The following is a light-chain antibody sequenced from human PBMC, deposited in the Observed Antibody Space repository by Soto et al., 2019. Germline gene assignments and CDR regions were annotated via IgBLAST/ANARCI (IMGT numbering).Light chain of an antibody. CDR2: GAS. V-gene: IGKV3-20*01. J-gene: IGKJ1*01. Sequence: EIVLTQSPGTLSLSPGERVTLSCRASQSVRSSYLAWYQQKPGQAPRLLLYGASSRATGIPDRFSGSGSGTDFTLTISRLEPEDFAVYYCQQHGSSPRTFGQGTKVEIK. CDR3: QQHGSSPRT. CDR1: QSVRSSY.